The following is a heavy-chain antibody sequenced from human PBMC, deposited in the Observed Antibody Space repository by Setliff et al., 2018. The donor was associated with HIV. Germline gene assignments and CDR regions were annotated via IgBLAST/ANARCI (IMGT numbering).Heavy chain of an antibody. CDR3: ARVRRVRDAFDI. D-gene: IGHD1-1*01. CDR2: ISSSSSTI. CDR1: GFTFSSYS. V-gene: IGHV3-48*01. J-gene: IGHJ3*02. Sequence: GGSLRLSCAASGFTFSSYSMNWVRQAPGKGLEWVSYISSSSSTIYYADSVKGRFTISRDNAKNSLYLQMNGLRAEDTAVYYCARVRRVRDAFDIWGQGTMVTVS.